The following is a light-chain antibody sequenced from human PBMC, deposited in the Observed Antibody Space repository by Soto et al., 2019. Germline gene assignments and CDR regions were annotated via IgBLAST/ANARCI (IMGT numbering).Light chain of an antibody. CDR2: GAS. V-gene: IGKV3-20*01. CDR1: QSVSSNF. Sequence: IVLTQSPGTLSLSPGERATLSCRASQSVSSNFLAWYQQKPGQAPSLFIYGASNRAAGIPDRFSGSGSGADFNLTISRLELEDFAVYYFQQYSSSPRTFGQGPNEEIE. CDR3: QQYSSSPRT. J-gene: IGKJ1*01.